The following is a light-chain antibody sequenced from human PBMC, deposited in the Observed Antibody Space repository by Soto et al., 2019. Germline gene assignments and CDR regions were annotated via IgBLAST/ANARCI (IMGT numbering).Light chain of an antibody. CDR1: EDISNY. V-gene: IGKV1-27*01. CDR2: GAS. J-gene: IGKJ1*01. Sequence: DIQMTQSPSSLSASVVDRVTITCRASEDISNYLAWYQQKPGKVPKLLIYGASTLQSGVPSRFSGSGSGTDFTLTISSLQTEDVATYYCQHYNRAPWTFGQGTKVESK. CDR3: QHYNRAPWT.